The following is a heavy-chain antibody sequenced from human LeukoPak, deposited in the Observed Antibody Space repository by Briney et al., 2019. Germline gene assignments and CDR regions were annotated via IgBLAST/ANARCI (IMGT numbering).Heavy chain of an antibody. V-gene: IGHV1-18*01. CDR1: GYTFTSYG. D-gene: IGHD2-2*02. CDR3: AREGEGVVVPAAISLNFDY. CDR2: ISAYNGNT. J-gene: IGHJ4*02. Sequence: ASVKVSRKASGYTFTSYGISWVRQAPGQGLEWMGWISAYNGNTNYAQKLQGRVTMTTDTSTSTAYMELRSLRSDDTAVYYCAREGEGVVVPAAISLNFDYWGQGTLVTVSS.